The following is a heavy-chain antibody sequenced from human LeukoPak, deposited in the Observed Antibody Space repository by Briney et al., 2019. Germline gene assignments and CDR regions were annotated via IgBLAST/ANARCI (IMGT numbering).Heavy chain of an antibody. CDR3: ARGDSSGYYQNWFDP. V-gene: IGHV4-30-2*01. J-gene: IGHJ5*02. CDR1: GGSISSGGYS. Sequence: SETLSLTRAVSGGSISSGGYSWSWIRQPPGKGLEWIGYIYHSGSTYYNPSLKSRVTISVDRSKNQFSLKLSSVTAADTAVYYCARGDSSGYYQNWFDPWGQGTLVTVSS. CDR2: IYHSGST. D-gene: IGHD3-22*01.